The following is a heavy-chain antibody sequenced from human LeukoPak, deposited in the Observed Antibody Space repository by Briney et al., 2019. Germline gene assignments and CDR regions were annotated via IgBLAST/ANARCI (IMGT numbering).Heavy chain of an antibody. D-gene: IGHD3-22*01. CDR1: GFTFSTYW. CDR3: ARAPSEIGGYYPEYFRH. Sequence: GGSLRLSCAASGFTFSTYWMHWVRQAPGKGLVWVSRIKSDGGTNYADSVKGRFTISRDNAKKTVSLQMNSLRPEDTGVCYCARAPSEIGGYYPEYFRHWGQGTLVTVSS. J-gene: IGHJ1*01. V-gene: IGHV3-74*01. CDR2: IKSDGGT.